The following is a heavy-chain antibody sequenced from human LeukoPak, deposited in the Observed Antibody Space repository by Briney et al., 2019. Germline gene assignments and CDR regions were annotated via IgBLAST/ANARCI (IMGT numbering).Heavy chain of an antibody. D-gene: IGHD3-22*01. Sequence: SVKVSRKASGGTFSSYAISWVRQAPGQGLEWMGRIIPILGIANYAQKFQGRVTITADKSTSTTYMELSSLRSEDTAVYYCARDNPHYYDSSGYYWGQGTLVTVSS. V-gene: IGHV1-69*04. CDR3: ARDNPHYYDSSGYY. CDR2: IIPILGIA. CDR1: GGTFSSYA. J-gene: IGHJ4*02.